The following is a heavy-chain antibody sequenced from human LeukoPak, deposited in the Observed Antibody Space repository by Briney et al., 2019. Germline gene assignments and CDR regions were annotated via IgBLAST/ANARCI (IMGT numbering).Heavy chain of an antibody. CDR1: GFTFSRYA. J-gene: IGHJ4*02. V-gene: IGHV3-23*01. Sequence: PGGSLRLSCGASGFTFSRYAMSWVRQAPGKGLEWVSGIIGGAGGTYYADSVKGRFTISRDNAKNTLYLQMNSLRAEDTAVYYCAHGSMYQLDYWGQGTLVTVSS. CDR3: AHGSMYQLDY. D-gene: IGHD2-2*01. CDR2: IIGGAGGT.